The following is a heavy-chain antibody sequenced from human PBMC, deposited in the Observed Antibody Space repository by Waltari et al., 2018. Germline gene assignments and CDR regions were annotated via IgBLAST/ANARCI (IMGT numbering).Heavy chain of an antibody. D-gene: IGHD3-10*01. Sequence: QVQLQESVPGLVKPSETRSLTCGVAGYYISSGSYCVWIRQPPGKGLEWIGSIYHSGSNYYNPSLKSRVTISVDTSKNQFTLKLSSVTAADTAVYYCARHPDYGSGRFSYWGQGTLVTVSS. V-gene: IGHV4-38-2*01. CDR2: IYHSGSN. J-gene: IGHJ4*02. CDR3: ARHPDYGSGRFSY. CDR1: GYYISSGSY.